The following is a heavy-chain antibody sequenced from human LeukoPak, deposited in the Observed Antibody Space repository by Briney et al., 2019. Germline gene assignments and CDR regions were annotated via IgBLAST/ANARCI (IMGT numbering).Heavy chain of an antibody. D-gene: IGHD5-12*01. Sequence: GGSLRLSCAASGFTFSSYSMNWVRQAPGKGLEWVSSISSRSSYIYYADSVKGRFTNSRDNAKNSLYLQMNSLRAEDTAVYYCAIGDSGRPFDYWGQGTLVTVSS. CDR2: ISSRSSYI. J-gene: IGHJ4*02. CDR1: GFTFSSYS. CDR3: AIGDSGRPFDY. V-gene: IGHV3-21*01.